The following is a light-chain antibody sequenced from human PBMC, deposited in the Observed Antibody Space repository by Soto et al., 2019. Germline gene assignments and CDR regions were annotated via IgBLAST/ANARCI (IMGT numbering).Light chain of an antibody. CDR1: QDIITW. J-gene: IGKJ5*01. CDR2: TAS. Sequence: DIQMTQSPSSVTASVGDRVTITCRASQDIITWLAWYQQKPGKAPNLLIYTASNLQSGAPSRFSGSGSGTHFTLTISSLQPEDFGTYYCQQTDSFPITFGQGTRLEIK. CDR3: QQTDSFPIT. V-gene: IGKV1-12*01.